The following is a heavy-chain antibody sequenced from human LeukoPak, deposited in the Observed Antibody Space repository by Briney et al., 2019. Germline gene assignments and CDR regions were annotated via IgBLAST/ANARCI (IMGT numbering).Heavy chain of an antibody. Sequence: SETLSLTCTVSGDSISSYYWSWIRQPPGKGLEWIGYIYYSGTTNYNPSLKSRVAISVDTSKNQFSLKLSSVTAADTAVYYCARRSRGITIFGVAQYFDSWGQGTLVTVSS. V-gene: IGHV4-59*08. J-gene: IGHJ4*02. CDR3: ARRSRGITIFGVAQYFDS. CDR1: GDSISSYY. CDR2: IYYSGTT. D-gene: IGHD3-3*01.